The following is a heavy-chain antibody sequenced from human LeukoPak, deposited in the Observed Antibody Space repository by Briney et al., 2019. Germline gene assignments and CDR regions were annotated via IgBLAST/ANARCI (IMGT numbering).Heavy chain of an antibody. Sequence: GGSLRLSCAASGFILSDFTMNWVRQAPGKGLEWVSTISNTGVTHYADSVKGRFTISRDSAKNSQYLQIYSLRDEDTAVYYRARYYFGSGNYRTFDRWGQGTLVIVSS. CDR1: GFILSDFT. J-gene: IGHJ4*02. V-gene: IGHV3-69-1*01. CDR3: ARYYFGSGNYRTFDR. D-gene: IGHD3-10*01. CDR2: ISNTGVT.